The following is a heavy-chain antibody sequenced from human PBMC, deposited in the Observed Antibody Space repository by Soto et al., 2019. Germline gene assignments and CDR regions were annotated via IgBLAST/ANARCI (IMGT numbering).Heavy chain of an antibody. CDR1: GFSLSTTGVA. CDR3: AHADAARVLAFDY. CDR2: IYCDGDDGQ. D-gene: IGHD5-18*01. V-gene: IGHV2-5*02. Sequence: QITLKESGPTLVKPTQTLTLTCTFSGFSLSTTGVAVAWIRQPPGKALEWLALIYCDGDDGQRYSPSLKSRLTITKDTSKNQVVLTMTNMDPMDTDKYYCAHADAARVLAFDYWGQGTLVSVSS. J-gene: IGHJ4*02.